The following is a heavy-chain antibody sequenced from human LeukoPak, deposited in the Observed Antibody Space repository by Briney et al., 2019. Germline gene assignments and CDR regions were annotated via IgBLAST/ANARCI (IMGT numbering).Heavy chain of an antibody. CDR2: ISSNGGST. D-gene: IGHD6-13*01. V-gene: IGHV3-64D*06. Sequence: PGGSLRLSCSASGFTFSSYAMHWVRQAPGKGLEYVSAISSNGGSTYYADSVKGRFTISRDNSKNTLYLQMSSLRAEDTAVYYCVKPYGIAAASWFDPWGQGTLVTVSS. CDR3: VKPYGIAAASWFDP. CDR1: GFTFSSYA. J-gene: IGHJ5*02.